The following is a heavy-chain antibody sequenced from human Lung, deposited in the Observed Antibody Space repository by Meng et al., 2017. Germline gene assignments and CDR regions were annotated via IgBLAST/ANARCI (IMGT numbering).Heavy chain of an antibody. CDR3: ARGPTTMAHDFDY. Sequence: LQQWGAGLLKPSEPLSLTCVVSGGSFSDYYWSWIRQPPGKGLGWIGEINHSGSTNYNPSLESRATISVDTSQNNLSLKLSSVTAADSAVYYCARGPTTMAHDFDYWGQGTLVTVSS. J-gene: IGHJ4*02. CDR1: GGSFSDYY. D-gene: IGHD4-11*01. CDR2: INHSGST. V-gene: IGHV4-34*01.